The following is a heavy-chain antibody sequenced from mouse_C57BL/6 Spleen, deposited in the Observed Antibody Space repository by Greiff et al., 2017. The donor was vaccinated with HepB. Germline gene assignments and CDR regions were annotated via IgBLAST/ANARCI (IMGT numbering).Heavy chain of an antibody. J-gene: IGHJ2*01. Sequence: ESGPELVKPGASVKISCKASGYAFSSSWMNWVKQRPGKGLEWIGRIYPGDGDTNYNGKFKGKATLTADKSSSTAYMQLSSLTSEDSAVYFCARCEGYGTLDYWGQGTTLTVSS. D-gene: IGHD2-10*02. V-gene: IGHV1-82*01. CDR1: GYAFSSSW. CDR3: ARCEGYGTLDY. CDR2: IYPGDGDT.